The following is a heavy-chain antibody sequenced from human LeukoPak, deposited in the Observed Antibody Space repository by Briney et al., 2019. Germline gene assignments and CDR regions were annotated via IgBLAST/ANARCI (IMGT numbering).Heavy chain of an antibody. CDR2: IYYSGST. CDR1: GGSISSSSYY. Sequence: SETLSLTCTVSGGSISSSSYYWGWIRQPPGKGLEWIGSIYYSGSTYYNPSLKSRVTISVDTSKNQFSLKLSSVTAADTAVYYCARHPGYCSSTSCYQAYYYDSSGYYYFDYWGQGTLVTVSS. CDR3: ARHPGYCSSTSCYQAYYYDSSGYYYFDY. J-gene: IGHJ4*02. V-gene: IGHV4-39*01. D-gene: IGHD2-2*01.